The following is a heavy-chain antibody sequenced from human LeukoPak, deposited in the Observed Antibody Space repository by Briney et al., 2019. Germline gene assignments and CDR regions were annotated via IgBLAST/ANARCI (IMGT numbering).Heavy chain of an antibody. CDR2: LYTSGST. J-gene: IGHJ4*02. CDR1: GGSSSSFD. V-gene: IGHV4-4*07. D-gene: IGHD3-22*01. CDR3: ARGGSSGYYYG. Sequence: SETLAVTCRVSGGSSSSFDWGWIRLPAGKGLEWIGRLYTSGSTNYNPSLTSRVTMSVDTPKNQFYLALTSMTAADTAVYYCARGGSSGYYYGWGQGTLVTVSS.